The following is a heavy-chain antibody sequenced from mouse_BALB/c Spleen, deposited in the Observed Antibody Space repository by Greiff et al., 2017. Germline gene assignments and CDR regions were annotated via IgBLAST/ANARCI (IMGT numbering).Heavy chain of an antibody. CDR3: EREPAYYGSSHWYFDV. V-gene: IGHV5-9-4*01. J-gene: IGHJ1*01. CDR1: GFTFSSYA. Sequence: DVKLVESGGGLVKPGGSLKLSCAASGFTFSSYAMSWVRQSPEKRLEWVAEISSGGSYTYYPDTVTGRFTISRDNAKNTLYLEMSSLRSEDTAMYYCEREPAYYGSSHWYFDVWGAGTTVTVSS. CDR2: ISSGGSYT. D-gene: IGHD1-1*01.